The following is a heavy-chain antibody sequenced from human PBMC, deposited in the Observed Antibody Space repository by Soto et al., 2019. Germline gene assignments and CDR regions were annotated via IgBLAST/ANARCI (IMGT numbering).Heavy chain of an antibody. CDR2: ISSNGGST. CDR3: AGDSVAGLHFDY. J-gene: IGHJ4*02. CDR1: GFTFSSYA. D-gene: IGHD6-19*01. Sequence: EVQLVESGGGLVQPGGSLRLSCAASGFTFSSYAMHWVRQAPGKGLEYVSAISSNGGSTYYANSVKGRFTISRDNSKNTLYLQMGSLRVEYMAVYYCAGDSVAGLHFDYWGQRTLVNVSS. V-gene: IGHV3-64*01.